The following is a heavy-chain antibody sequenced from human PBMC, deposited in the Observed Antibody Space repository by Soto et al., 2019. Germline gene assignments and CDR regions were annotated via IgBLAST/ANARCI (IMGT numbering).Heavy chain of an antibody. D-gene: IGHD3-22*01. Sequence: GKSLKISCKGSGYSFTSFWIGWVGQMPGKGLEWMGIIYPADSDTRYSPSFQGQVTISADKSISTAYLQWSSLKVSDTAMYYCARQQMYYYDSSGYYYHGMDVWGQGTTVTASS. CDR3: ARQQMYYYDSSGYYYHGMDV. CDR2: IYPADSDT. J-gene: IGHJ6*02. V-gene: IGHV5-51*01. CDR1: GYSFTSFW.